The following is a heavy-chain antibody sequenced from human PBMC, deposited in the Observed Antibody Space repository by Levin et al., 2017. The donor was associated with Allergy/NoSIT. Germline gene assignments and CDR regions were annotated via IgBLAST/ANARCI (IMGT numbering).Heavy chain of an antibody. V-gene: IGHV3-49*03. Sequence: GESLKISCTASGFTFGDYAMSWFRQAPGTGLEWVGFIRSKAYGGTTEYAASVKGRFTISRDDSKSIAYLQMNSLKTEDTAVYYCTRVKRVTVGGVIVVDAFDSWGQGTMVTVSS. CDR1: GFTFGDYA. J-gene: IGHJ3*02. CDR3: TRVKRVTVGGVIVVDAFDS. D-gene: IGHD3-16*02. CDR2: IRSKAYGGTT.